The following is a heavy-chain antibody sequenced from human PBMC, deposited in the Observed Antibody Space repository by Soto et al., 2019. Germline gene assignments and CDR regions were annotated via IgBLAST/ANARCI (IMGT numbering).Heavy chain of an antibody. V-gene: IGHV3-33*01. D-gene: IGHD2-15*01. CDR1: GFAVSGYG. Sequence: VGSLRLSCAAAGFAVSGYGMHWVRQAPGKGLEWVAFIWFDGSDALYSDSVKGRFTISRDNSKNTLFLQLNSLRGDDTAVYYCAREGYCSGGGCSGGMDVWGHVPTVTASS. CDR3: AREGYCSGGGCSGGMDV. J-gene: IGHJ6*02. CDR2: IWFDGSDA.